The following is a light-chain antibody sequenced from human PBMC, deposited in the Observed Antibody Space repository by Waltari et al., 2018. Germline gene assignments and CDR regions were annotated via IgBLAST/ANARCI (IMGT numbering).Light chain of an antibody. J-gene: IGLJ3*02. Sequence: QSVLTQPPSASGAPGQRVTISCSGSNSNIGSRTVNWYQQVPGTAPRLLIYSNDQRPSGVPDRFSGSTSGTSASLAISGLQSEDEADYYCATWDARLTNVLFGGGTKVTVL. V-gene: IGLV1-44*01. CDR3: ATWDARLTNVL. CDR2: SND. CDR1: NSNIGSRT.